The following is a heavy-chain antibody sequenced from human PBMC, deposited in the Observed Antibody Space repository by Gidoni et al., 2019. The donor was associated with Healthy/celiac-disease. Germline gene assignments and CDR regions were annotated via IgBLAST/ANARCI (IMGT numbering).Heavy chain of an antibody. J-gene: IGHJ4*02. CDR2: IGSSSSYI. Sequence: EVQLVESGGGVVKPGGSLRLSCAASGFTFSSYSMNWVRQAPGKGLEWVSSIGSSSSYIYYADSVKGRFTISRDNAKNALYLQMNSLRAEDTAVYYCARDPSVRDYYDSSGYLYFDYWGQGTLVTVSS. V-gene: IGHV3-21*01. CDR3: ARDPSVRDYYDSSGYLYFDY. CDR1: GFTFSSYS. D-gene: IGHD3-22*01.